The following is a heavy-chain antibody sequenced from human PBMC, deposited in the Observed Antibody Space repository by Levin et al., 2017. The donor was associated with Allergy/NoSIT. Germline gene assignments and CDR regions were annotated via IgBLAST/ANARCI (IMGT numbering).Heavy chain of an antibody. J-gene: IGHJ2*01. CDR1: GYTFTGYH. D-gene: IGHD6-19*01. CDR2: IDPVSGGT. CDR3: ARDPSSSGSYTDRSWYFDF. Sequence: ASVKVSCKVSGYTFTGYHLYWVRQAPGQGLEWVGRIDPVSGGTKYAQKFQGRVTMTRDTSISTAYMELSSLRFDDTAVYYFARDPSSSGSYTDRSWYFDFWGRGTLVTVSS. V-gene: IGHV1-2*06.